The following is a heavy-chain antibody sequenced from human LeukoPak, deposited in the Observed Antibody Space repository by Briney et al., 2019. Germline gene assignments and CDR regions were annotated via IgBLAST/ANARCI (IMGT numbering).Heavy chain of an antibody. CDR2: IYNDGST. D-gene: IGHD2/OR15-2a*01. Sequence: GGSLRLSCTASGFTFGDSAMSWFRQAPGKGLEWVSIIYNDGSTYYADSMRGRFTISRDNSKNTLYLQVNSLRAEDTAMYYCARNILFAFDIWGQGTMVTVSS. V-gene: IGHV3-53*01. J-gene: IGHJ3*02. CDR1: GFTFGDSA. CDR3: ARNILFAFDI.